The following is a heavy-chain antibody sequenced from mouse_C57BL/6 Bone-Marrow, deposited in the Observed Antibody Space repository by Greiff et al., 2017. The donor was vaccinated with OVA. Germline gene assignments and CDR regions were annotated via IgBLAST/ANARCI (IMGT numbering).Heavy chain of an antibody. J-gene: IGHJ4*01. V-gene: IGHV2-9-1*01. CDR1: GFSLTSYA. CDR3: ARNNGNYVFYAMDY. Sequence: VKLMESGPGLVAPSQSLSITCTVSGFSLTSYAISWVRQPPGKGLEWLGVIWTGGGTKYNSALKSRLSISKDNSKSQVFLKMNSLQTDDTARYYCARNNGNYVFYAMDYWGQGTSVTVSS. CDR2: IWTGGGT. D-gene: IGHD2-1*01.